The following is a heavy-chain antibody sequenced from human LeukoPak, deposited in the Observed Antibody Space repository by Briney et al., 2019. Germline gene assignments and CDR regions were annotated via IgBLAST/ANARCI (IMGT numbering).Heavy chain of an antibody. V-gene: IGHV1-69*13. D-gene: IGHD2-2*01. CDR1: GGTFSSYA. CDR2: IIPIFGTA. J-gene: IGHJ5*02. Sequence: SVKVSCKASGGTFSSYAVSWVRQAPGQGLEWMGGIIPIFGTANYAQKFQGRVTITADESTSTAYMELSSLRSEDTAVYYCARSPREYCSSTSCYLNWFDPWGQGTLVTVSS. CDR3: ARSPREYCSSTSCYLNWFDP.